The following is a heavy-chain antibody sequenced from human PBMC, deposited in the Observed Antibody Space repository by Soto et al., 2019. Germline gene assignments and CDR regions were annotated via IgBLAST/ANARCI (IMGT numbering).Heavy chain of an antibody. CDR1: GFTFSNYG. CDR3: ARGDEYSGEGMDV. D-gene: IGHD3-16*01. CDR2: ILNDGSNR. Sequence: QVQLVESGGGVVQPGRSLRLSCAASGFTFSNYGMHWVRQAPGKGLEWVAVILNDGSNRYHADSVKDRLTISRDNSKNMLYLQMNSLRAEDTAVYYCARGDEYSGEGMDVWGQGTRVTVS. J-gene: IGHJ6*02. V-gene: IGHV3-33*01.